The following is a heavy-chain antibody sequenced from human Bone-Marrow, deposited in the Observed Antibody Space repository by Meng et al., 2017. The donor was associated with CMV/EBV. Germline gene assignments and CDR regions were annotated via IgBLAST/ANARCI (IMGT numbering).Heavy chain of an antibody. D-gene: IGHD1-26*01. CDR3: AKELEVGATTMSFDY. Sequence: GESLKISCAASGFTFSSYAMSWVRQAPGKGLEWVSAISGSGGSTYYADSVKGRFTISRDNSKNTLYLQMNSLRAEDTAVYYCAKELEVGATTMSFDYWGQGTLVTVSS. CDR2: ISGSGGST. CDR1: GFTFSSYA. V-gene: IGHV3-23*01. J-gene: IGHJ4*02.